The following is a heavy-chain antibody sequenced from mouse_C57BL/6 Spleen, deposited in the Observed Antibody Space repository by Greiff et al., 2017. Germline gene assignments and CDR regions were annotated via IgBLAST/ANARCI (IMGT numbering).Heavy chain of an antibody. V-gene: IGHV7-1*01. CDR2: SRNKANDYTT. CDR3: ARDLLGAMDY. D-gene: IGHD2-10*01. Sequence: EVMLVESGGGLVQSGRSLRLSCATSGFTFSDFYMEWVRQAPGKGLEWIAASRNKANDYTTEYSASVKGRFIVSRDTSQSILYLQMNALRAEDTAIYYCARDLLGAMDYWGQGTSVTVSS. J-gene: IGHJ4*01. CDR1: GFTFSDFY.